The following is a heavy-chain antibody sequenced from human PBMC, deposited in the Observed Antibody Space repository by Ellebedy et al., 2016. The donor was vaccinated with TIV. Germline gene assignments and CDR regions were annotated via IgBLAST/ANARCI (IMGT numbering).Heavy chain of an antibody. CDR2: INPNTGGS. V-gene: IGHV1-2*02. Sequence: AASVKVSCKASGYTFTDYYIHWVRQAPGQRLEWMGWINPNTGGSDYAQKFQGRVTMIRDTSISTAYMELFRLRSDDTAVYYCARAGALWFGELYFDCWGQGTLVTVSS. CDR1: GYTFTDYY. CDR3: ARAGALWFGELYFDC. J-gene: IGHJ4*02. D-gene: IGHD3-10*01.